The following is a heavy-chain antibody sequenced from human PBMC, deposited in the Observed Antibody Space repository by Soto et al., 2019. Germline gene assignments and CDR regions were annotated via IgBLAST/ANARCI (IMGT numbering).Heavy chain of an antibody. CDR3: ARVRVVPAAMWPHGAFDI. Sequence: ASVKVSCKASGYTFTNYGITWLRQAPGQGLEWMGWIINYNGKTNYAQILQGRVTMTTDTSTRTAYMELTSLRSEDTAVYYCARVRVVPAAMWPHGAFDIWGQGTMVTVSS. D-gene: IGHD2-2*01. CDR2: IINYNGKT. CDR1: GYTFTNYG. V-gene: IGHV1-18*01. J-gene: IGHJ3*02.